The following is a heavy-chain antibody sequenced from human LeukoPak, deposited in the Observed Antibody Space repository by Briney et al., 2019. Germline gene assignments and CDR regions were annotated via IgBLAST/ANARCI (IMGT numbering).Heavy chain of an antibody. Sequence: GGSLRLSCAASGFTFSSYGIHWVRQAPGKGLDWVAFIRNDGSDKYYGGSVKGRFTISRDNSKNTVYLQMNSLRSEDTSVYFCAKVATETAMVTGGFDYWGQGTLATVSS. J-gene: IGHJ4*02. CDR3: AKVATETAMVTGGFDY. V-gene: IGHV3-30*02. CDR2: IRNDGSDK. D-gene: IGHD5-18*01. CDR1: GFTFSSYG.